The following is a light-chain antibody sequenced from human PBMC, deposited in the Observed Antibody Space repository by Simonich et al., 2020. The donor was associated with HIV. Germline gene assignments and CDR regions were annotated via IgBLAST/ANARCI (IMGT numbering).Light chain of an antibody. CDR1: QGVNSY. J-gene: IGKJ4*01. CDR3: QQRSNWPPLT. Sequence: EIVLPQSPATLSLSPGERATLSCRASQGVNSYLAWYQQKPGPAPRLLIYDASNRATGIPARFSGSGSGTDFTLTISSLEPEDFAVYYCQQRSNWPPLTFGGGTKVEIK. CDR2: DAS. V-gene: IGKV3-11*01.